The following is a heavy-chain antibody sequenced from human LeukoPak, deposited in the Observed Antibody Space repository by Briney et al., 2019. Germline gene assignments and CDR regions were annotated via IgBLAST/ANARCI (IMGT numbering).Heavy chain of an antibody. Sequence: SVKVSCKASGGTFSSYAISWVRQAPGQGLEWMGGIIPIFGTANYAQKFQGRVTITTDESTSTAYMELSSLRSEDTAVYYCAREAWFGELTYFDYWGQGTLVTVSS. CDR2: IIPIFGTA. V-gene: IGHV1-69*05. CDR3: AREAWFGELTYFDY. D-gene: IGHD3-10*01. J-gene: IGHJ4*02. CDR1: GGTFSSYA.